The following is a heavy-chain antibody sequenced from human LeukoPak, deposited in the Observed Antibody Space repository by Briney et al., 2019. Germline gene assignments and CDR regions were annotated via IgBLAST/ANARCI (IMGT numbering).Heavy chain of an antibody. J-gene: IGHJ4*02. CDR2: IIPIFGTA. CDR1: GGTFNSYV. Sequence: ASVKVSCKASGGTFNSYVISWVRQAPGQGLEWMGGIIPIFGTANYAQKFQGRVTITADESTSTASMELSSLRSEDTAVYYCAFHGSGWPFLDYWGQGTLVTVSS. V-gene: IGHV1-69*01. CDR3: AFHGSGWPFLDY. D-gene: IGHD6-19*01.